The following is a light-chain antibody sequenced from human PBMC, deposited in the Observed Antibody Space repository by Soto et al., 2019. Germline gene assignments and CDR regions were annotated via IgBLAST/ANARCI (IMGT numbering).Light chain of an antibody. Sequence: EIVLTQSPGTLSLSPGERASLSCRASQSVSSSYLAWYQQKPGQAPTLLIFGASSRATGIPDRFSGSGSGTDFTLTISGLQPEDFAVYYCQQYGTSPGTCGQGTKGDIK. V-gene: IGKV3-20*01. CDR3: QQYGTSPGT. J-gene: IGKJ1*01. CDR1: QSVSSSY. CDR2: GAS.